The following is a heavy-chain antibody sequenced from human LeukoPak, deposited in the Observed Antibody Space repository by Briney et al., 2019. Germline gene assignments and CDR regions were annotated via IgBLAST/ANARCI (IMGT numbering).Heavy chain of an antibody. Sequence: SETLSLTCAVYGGSFSGYYWSWIRQPPGKGLEWIGEINHSGSTNYNPSLKSRVTISVDTSKNQFSLKLSSVTAADTAVYYCARRRPKSPYDYVWGSYRSFDYWGQGTLVTVSS. CDR2: INHSGST. D-gene: IGHD3-16*02. V-gene: IGHV4-34*01. J-gene: IGHJ4*02. CDR3: ARRRPKSPYDYVWGSYRSFDY. CDR1: GGSFSGYY.